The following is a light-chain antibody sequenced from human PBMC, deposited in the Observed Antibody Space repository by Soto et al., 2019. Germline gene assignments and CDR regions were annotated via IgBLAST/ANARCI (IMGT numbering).Light chain of an antibody. CDR2: GAS. J-gene: IGKJ2*01. CDR3: HQYVTSPPYT. Sequence: EIVLTQSPGTLSLSPGERATLSCRASQSISRSLAWYQQKPGQAPRLLIYGASSRVTGIPDRFSGSGSGTDFPLTISRMEPEDFAVYFCHQYVTSPPYTFGQGTKLEIK. V-gene: IGKV3-20*01. CDR1: QSISRS.